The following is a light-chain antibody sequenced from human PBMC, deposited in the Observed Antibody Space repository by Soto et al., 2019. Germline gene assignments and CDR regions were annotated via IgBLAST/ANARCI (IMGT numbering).Light chain of an antibody. CDR1: SSDVGGYDF. J-gene: IGLJ3*02. V-gene: IGLV2-11*01. Sequence: QSALTQPRSVSGSPGQSVTISCTGSSSDVGGYDFVSWYQQHPGKAPKLMIYEVNKRPSGVPDRFSGSKSGNTASLAISGLQSEDESDYYCAAWDDSLNGLWVFGGGTKLTVL. CDR3: AAWDDSLNGLWV. CDR2: EVN.